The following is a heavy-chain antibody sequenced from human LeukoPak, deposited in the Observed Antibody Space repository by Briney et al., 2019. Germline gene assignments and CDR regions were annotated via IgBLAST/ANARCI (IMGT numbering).Heavy chain of an antibody. J-gene: IGHJ5*02. CDR3: ARVEKLAAIGFDWFDP. V-gene: IGHV3-48*04. CDR1: GFTFSSYS. CDR2: ISSSSSTI. D-gene: IGHD2-15*01. Sequence: GGSLRLSCAASGFTFSSYSMTWVRQAPGKGLEWVSYISSSSSTIYYADSVKGRFTISRDNAKNSLYLQMNSLRAEDTAVYYCARVEKLAAIGFDWFDPWGQGTLVTVSS.